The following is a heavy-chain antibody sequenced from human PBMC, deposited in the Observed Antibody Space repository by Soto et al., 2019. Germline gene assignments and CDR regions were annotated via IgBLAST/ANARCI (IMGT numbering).Heavy chain of an antibody. J-gene: IGHJ6*02. Sequence: ASVKVSCKASGYTFTSYGISWVRQAPGQGLEWMGWISAYNGNTNYAQKLQGRVTMTTDTSTSTAYMELRSLRSDDTAVYYCARQTTICGVVVGRSGMDVWGQGTTVTVSS. CDR2: ISAYNGNT. V-gene: IGHV1-18*04. CDR3: ARQTTICGVVVGRSGMDV. CDR1: GYTFTSYG. D-gene: IGHD3-3*01.